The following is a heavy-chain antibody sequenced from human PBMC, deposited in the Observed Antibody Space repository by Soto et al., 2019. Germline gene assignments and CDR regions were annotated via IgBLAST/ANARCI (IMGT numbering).Heavy chain of an antibody. Sequence: QVQLQESGPGLVKPSETLSLTCTVSGGSVSSGSYYWSWIRQPPRKGLEWIGYIYYSGSTNYNPSLKSRVTISVDTAKNQFSLKLSSVTAADTAVYYCARYNWNYGGCFDYWGQGTLVTVSS. D-gene: IGHD1-7*01. CDR3: ARYNWNYGGCFDY. CDR2: IYYSGST. CDR1: GGSVSSGSYY. V-gene: IGHV4-61*01. J-gene: IGHJ4*02.